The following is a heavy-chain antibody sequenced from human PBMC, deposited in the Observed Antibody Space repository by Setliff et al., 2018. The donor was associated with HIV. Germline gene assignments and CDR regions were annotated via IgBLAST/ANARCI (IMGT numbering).Heavy chain of an antibody. V-gene: IGHV4-59*11. J-gene: IGHJ5*02. CDR1: GGSISSHY. CDR2: IYYSGST. CDR3: ARGARSSIAPRQRGDWFDP. D-gene: IGHD6-6*01. Sequence: NPSETLSLTCTVSGGSISSHYWSWIRQPPGKGLEWIGSIYYSGSTNYNPSLKSRVSISVDTSKNQFSLKLSSATAADTAVYYCARGARSSIAPRQRGDWFDPWGQGTLVTVSS.